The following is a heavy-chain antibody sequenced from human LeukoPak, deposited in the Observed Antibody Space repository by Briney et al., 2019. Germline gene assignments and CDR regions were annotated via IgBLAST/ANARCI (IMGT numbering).Heavy chain of an antibody. CDR1: GFPFSSNG. V-gene: IGHV3-33*06. Sequence: GGSLRLSCAASGFPFSSNGMHWVRQAPGKGLEWVAVIYFDGSNKYYADSVKGRFTISRDNSKNTLFLQMNSLRAEDTAVYYCAKGRKGDFDYWGQGTLVTVSS. CDR2: IYFDGSNK. J-gene: IGHJ4*02. CDR3: AKGRKGDFDY.